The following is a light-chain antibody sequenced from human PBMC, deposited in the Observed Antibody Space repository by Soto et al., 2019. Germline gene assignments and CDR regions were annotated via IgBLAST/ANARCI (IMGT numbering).Light chain of an antibody. V-gene: IGLV2-14*03. CDR1: SSDVGGYNY. J-gene: IGLJ1*01. CDR2: DVS. Sequence: ALTQPASVSGSPGQSITISCTGASSDVGGYNYVSWYQQHPGKAPKLMIYDVSNRPSGVSNRFSGSKSGNTASLTISGLQAEDEADYYCSSYASGRSYVFGTGTKLTVL. CDR3: SSYASGRSYV.